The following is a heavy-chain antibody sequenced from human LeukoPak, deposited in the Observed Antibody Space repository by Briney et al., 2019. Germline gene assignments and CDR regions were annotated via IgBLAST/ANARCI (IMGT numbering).Heavy chain of an antibody. CDR2: IKPDGSIT. CDR3: ARGNWEPADY. V-gene: IGHV3-74*01. CDR1: GFTFSSYW. D-gene: IGHD1-26*01. Sequence: GGSLRLSCAASGFTFSSYWMHWVRQAPGKGLVWVSDIKPDGSITRYADSVKGRFTISRDNAKNTLYLQMNSLRVEDTAVYYCARGNWEPADYWGQGPLVTVSS. J-gene: IGHJ4*02.